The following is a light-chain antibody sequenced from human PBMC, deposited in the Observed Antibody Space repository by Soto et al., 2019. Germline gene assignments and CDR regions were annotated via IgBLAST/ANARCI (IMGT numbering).Light chain of an antibody. CDR1: QSISSY. J-gene: IGKJ2*01. V-gene: IGKV1-39*01. CDR2: AAS. Sequence: DIQMTQSPSSLSASVGDRVTITCRASQSISSYLNWYQQKPGKAPKLLIYAASSLQCGVPSRFSGRGSGTDFTLTISSLQPEDFATYYCQQSYSTPYTFGQGTKLEIK. CDR3: QQSYSTPYT.